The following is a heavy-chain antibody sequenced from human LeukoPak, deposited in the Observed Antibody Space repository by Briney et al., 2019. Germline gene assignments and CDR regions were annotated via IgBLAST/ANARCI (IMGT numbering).Heavy chain of an antibody. J-gene: IGHJ3*02. CDR1: GFIVSSNY. V-gene: IGHV3-11*01. CDR3: ARDGDGYNAFDI. Sequence: GGSLRLSCAASGFIVSSNYMTWVRQAPGKGLEWVSYISSSGSTIYYADSVKGRFTISRDNAKNSLYLQMNSLRAEDTAVYYCARDGDGYNAFDIWGQGTMVTVSS. CDR2: ISSSGSTI. D-gene: IGHD5-24*01.